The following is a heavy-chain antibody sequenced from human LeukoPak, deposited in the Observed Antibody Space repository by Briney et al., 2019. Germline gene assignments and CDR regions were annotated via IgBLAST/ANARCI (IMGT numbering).Heavy chain of an antibody. V-gene: IGHV3-23*01. CDR3: AKGPISSTRTSRSAYFDY. Sequence: DSVKGRFTTSRDNSKNTLYLQMNSLRAEDTAVYYCAKGPISSTRTSRSAYFDYWGQGTLVTVSS. D-gene: IGHD1-7*01. J-gene: IGHJ4*02.